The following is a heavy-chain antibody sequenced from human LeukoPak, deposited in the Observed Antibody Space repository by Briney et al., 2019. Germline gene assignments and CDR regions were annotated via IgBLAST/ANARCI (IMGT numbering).Heavy chain of an antibody. CDR3: ASSGSSGYGDNPSPRNAFDI. Sequence: GGSLRLSCAASGFTVSSNYMSWVRQAPGKGLEWVSVIYSGGSTYYADSVKGRFTISRHNSKNTLYLQMNSLRAEDTAVYYCASSGSSGYGDNPSPRNAFDIWDQGTMVTVSS. D-gene: IGHD3-22*01. CDR2: IYSGGST. V-gene: IGHV3-53*04. J-gene: IGHJ3*02. CDR1: GFTVSSNY.